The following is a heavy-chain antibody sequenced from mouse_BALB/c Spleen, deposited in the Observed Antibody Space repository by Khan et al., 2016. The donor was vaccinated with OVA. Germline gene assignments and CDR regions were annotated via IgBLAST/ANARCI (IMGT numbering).Heavy chain of an antibody. J-gene: IGHJ2*01. Sequence: QVQLKQSGAELVRPGTSVKMSCKAAGYTFTNYWIGWVKQRPGHGLEWIGDIYPGGGYTNYNEKFKGKATLTADTSSSTAYMQISSLTSGDSVIYYCGRRGAARATWDYFDYRGQGTTLTVSS. CDR3: GRRGAARATWDYFDY. V-gene: IGHV1-63*02. CDR2: IYPGGGYT. D-gene: IGHD3-1*01. CDR1: GYTFTNYW.